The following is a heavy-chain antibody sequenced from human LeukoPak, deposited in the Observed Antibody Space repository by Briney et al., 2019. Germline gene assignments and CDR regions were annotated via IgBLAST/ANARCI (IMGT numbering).Heavy chain of an antibody. J-gene: IGHJ4*02. CDR2: IRSKAYGGTT. V-gene: IGHV3-49*04. D-gene: IGHD3-22*01. CDR3: TRESSHYYDSSGYDY. CDR1: GFTFGDYA. Sequence: PGGSLRLSCTASGFTFGDYAMSWVRQAPGKGLEWVGSIRSKAYGGTTEYAASVKGRFTISRDDSKSIAYRQMNSLKTEDTAVYYCTRESSHYYDSSGYDYWGQGTLVTVSP.